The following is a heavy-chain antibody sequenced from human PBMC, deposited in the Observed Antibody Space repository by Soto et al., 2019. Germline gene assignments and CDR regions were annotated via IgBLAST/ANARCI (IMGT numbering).Heavy chain of an antibody. D-gene: IGHD2-2*01. V-gene: IGHV1-69*13. CDR2: IIPIFGTA. CDR1: GGTFSSYA. CDR3: ARDLHRYCSSTSCYLYWDGGVYYYYGMDV. J-gene: IGHJ6*02. Sequence: SVKVSCKASGGTFSSYAISWVRQAPGQGLEWMGGIIPIFGTANYAQKFQGRVTITADESTSTAYMELSSLRSEDTAVYYCARDLHRYCSSTSCYLYWDGGVYYYYGMDVWGQGTTVTVSS.